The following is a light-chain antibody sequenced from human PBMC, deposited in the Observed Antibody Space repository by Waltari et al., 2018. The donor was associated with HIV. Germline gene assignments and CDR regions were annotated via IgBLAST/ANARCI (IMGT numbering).Light chain of an antibody. CDR2: EVT. Sequence: SALTQPASVSGSPGQAINISCTGNRSDVCGYNYVFWYQQHPGHAPKLMIYEVTKRPPGVANRFSGSKSGNTASLTISGLQVEDEADYYCSSYTSSSLEIFGGGTKLTVL. CDR1: RSDVCGYNY. CDR3: SSYTSSSLEI. J-gene: IGLJ2*01. V-gene: IGLV2-14*03.